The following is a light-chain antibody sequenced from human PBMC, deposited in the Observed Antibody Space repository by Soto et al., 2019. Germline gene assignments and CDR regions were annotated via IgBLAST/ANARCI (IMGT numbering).Light chain of an antibody. V-gene: IGLV6-57*04. J-gene: IGLJ2*01. CDR1: SGSIASNY. CDR3: QSYDSSNHVV. Sequence: SVLTQPHSVSESPGKTVTISCTRSSGSIASNYVQWYQQRPGSAPTTVIYEDNQRPSGVPDRFSGSIDSSSNSASLTISGLKTEDEADYYCQSYDSSNHVVFGGGTKLTVL. CDR2: EDN.